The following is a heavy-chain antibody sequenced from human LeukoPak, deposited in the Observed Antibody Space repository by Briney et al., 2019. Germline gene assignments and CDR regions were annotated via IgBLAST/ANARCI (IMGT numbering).Heavy chain of an antibody. D-gene: IGHD4-17*01. CDR1: GGSISSYY. V-gene: IGHV4-59*12. CDR3: ARIITVPYFDC. Sequence: SETLSLTCTVSGGSISSYYWSWIRQPPGKGLEWIGYIYYSGSTNYNPSLKSRVTISVDTSKNQFSLKLSSVTAADTAVYYCARIITVPYFDCWGQGTLVTVSS. CDR2: IYYSGST. J-gene: IGHJ4*02.